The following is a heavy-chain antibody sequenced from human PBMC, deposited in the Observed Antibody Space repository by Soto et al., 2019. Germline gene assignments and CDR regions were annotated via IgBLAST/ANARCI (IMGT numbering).Heavy chain of an antibody. J-gene: IGHJ4*02. V-gene: IGHV1-69*13. Sequence: ASVKVSCKASGGTFSSYAISWVRQAPGQGLEWMGGIIPIFGTANYAQKFQGRVTITADESTSTAYMELSSLRSEDTAVYYCARTYEMATMGLDQTYFDYWGQGTLVTVSS. CDR2: IIPIFGTA. CDR1: GGTFSSYA. D-gene: IGHD5-12*01. CDR3: ARTYEMATMGLDQTYFDY.